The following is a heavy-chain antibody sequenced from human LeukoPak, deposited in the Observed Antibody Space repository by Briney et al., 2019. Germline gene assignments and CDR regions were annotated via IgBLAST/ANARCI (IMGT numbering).Heavy chain of an antibody. Sequence: SETLSLTCTVSGGSISSSSYYWAWIRQPPGKGLEWIGSIYYSGSTYYNPSLKSRVTISVDTSKNQFSLKLSSVTAADTAVYYCARSPGMTYYYYMDVWGKGTTVTISS. CDR3: ARSPGMTYYYYMDV. CDR2: IYYSGST. CDR1: GGSISSSSYY. V-gene: IGHV4-39*01. J-gene: IGHJ6*03.